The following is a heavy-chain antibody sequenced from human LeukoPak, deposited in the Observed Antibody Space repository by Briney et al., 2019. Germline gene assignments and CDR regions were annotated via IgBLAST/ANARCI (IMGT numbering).Heavy chain of an antibody. D-gene: IGHD3-10*02. CDR1: GFTFSSYS. V-gene: IGHV3-48*04. CDR3: AELGITMIGGV. J-gene: IGHJ6*04. CDR2: IRSSSSTI. Sequence: GGSLRLSCAASGFTFSSYSMNWVRQAPGKGLEWVSYIRSSSSTIYYADSVKGRFTISRDNAKNSLYLRMNSLRAEDTAVYYCAELGITMIGGVWGKGTTVTISS.